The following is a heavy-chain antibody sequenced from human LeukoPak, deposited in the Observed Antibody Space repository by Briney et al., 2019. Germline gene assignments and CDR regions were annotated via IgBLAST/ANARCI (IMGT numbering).Heavy chain of an antibody. CDR2: IYYSGST. CDR1: GGSISSYY. J-gene: IGHJ4*02. CDR3: AREPKKSGGIDY. V-gene: IGHV4-59*01. Sequence: SETLSLTCTVSGGSISSYYWSWIRQPPGKGLEWIGYIYYSGSTIYNLSLKSRVTISVDTSKNQFSLKLSSVTAADTAVYYCAREPKKSGGIDYWGQGTLGTVSS. D-gene: IGHD3-16*01.